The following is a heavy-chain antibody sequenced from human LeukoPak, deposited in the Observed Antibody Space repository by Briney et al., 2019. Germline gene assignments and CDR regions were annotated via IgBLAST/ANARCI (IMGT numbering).Heavy chain of an antibody. CDR2: ISRTGATG. CDR3: ARYGSGFRYVDS. J-gene: IGHJ4*02. D-gene: IGHD3-10*01. CDR1: GFTFSDYY. V-gene: IGHV3-11*01. Sequence: GGSLRLSCAASGFTFSDYYMSWVRQAPGKGLEWVSYISRTGATGKYADSVRARFTISRDNAKNSLYLQMNSLRADDTAVYYCARYGSGFRYVDSWGQGTLVTVSS.